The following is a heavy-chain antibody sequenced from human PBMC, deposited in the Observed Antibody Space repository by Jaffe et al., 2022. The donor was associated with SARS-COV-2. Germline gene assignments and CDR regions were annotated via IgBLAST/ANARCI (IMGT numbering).Heavy chain of an antibody. CDR3: ARHSSIAARPGYFDY. D-gene: IGHD6-6*01. CDR1: GGSISSSSYY. V-gene: IGHV4-39*01. Sequence: QLQLQESGPGLVKPSETLSLTCTVSGGSISSSSYYWGWIRQPPGKGLEWIGSIYYSGSTYYNPSLKSRVTISVDTSKNQFSLKLSSVTAADTAVYYCARHSSIAARPGYFDYWGQGTLVTVSS. J-gene: IGHJ4*02. CDR2: IYYSGST.